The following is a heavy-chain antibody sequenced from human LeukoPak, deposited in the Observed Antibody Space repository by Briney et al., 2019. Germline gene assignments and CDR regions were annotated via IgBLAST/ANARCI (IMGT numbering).Heavy chain of an antibody. D-gene: IGHD3-9*01. Sequence: ASVKVSCKASGYTFTSYDINWVRQAPGQGLEWMGWISAYNGNTNYAQKLQGRVTMTTDTSTSTAYMELRSLRSDDTAVYYCARGLDILTGYVAFDIWGQGTMVTVSS. CDR3: ARGLDILTGYVAFDI. J-gene: IGHJ3*02. CDR1: GYTFTSYD. V-gene: IGHV1-18*01. CDR2: ISAYNGNT.